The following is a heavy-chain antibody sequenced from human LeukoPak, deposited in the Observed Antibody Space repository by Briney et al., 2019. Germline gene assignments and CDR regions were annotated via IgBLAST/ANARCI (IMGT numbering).Heavy chain of an antibody. CDR3: ARSIYGSGSYYRP. D-gene: IGHD3-10*01. J-gene: IGHJ5*02. CDR1: GGSISSFY. CDR2: MYNSGST. Sequence: KPSETLSLTCTVSGGSISSFYWSRIRQPPGKGLEWIGYMYNSGSTNYNPSLKSRVTISVDTSKNQFSLKLSSVTAADTAVYYCARSIYGSGSYYRPWGQGTLVTVSS. V-gene: IGHV4-59*01.